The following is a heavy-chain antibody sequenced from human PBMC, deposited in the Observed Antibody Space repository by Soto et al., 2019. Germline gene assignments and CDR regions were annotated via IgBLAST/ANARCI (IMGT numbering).Heavy chain of an antibody. D-gene: IGHD2-15*01. J-gene: IGHJ6*02. CDR2: IYYSGST. CDR1: GGSISSYY. Sequence: QVQLQESGPGLVKPSETLSLTCTVSGGSISSYYWSWIRQPPGKGLEWIEYIYYSGSTNYNPSLKSRVTISVDTSKNQFSLKLSSVTAADTAVYYCARDWWHDHGYGMDVWGQGTTVTVSS. CDR3: ARDWWHDHGYGMDV. V-gene: IGHV4-59*01.